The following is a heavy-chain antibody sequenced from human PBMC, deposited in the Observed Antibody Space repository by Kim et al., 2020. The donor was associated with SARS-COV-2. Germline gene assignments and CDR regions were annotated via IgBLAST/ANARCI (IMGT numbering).Heavy chain of an antibody. CDR3: ARGHDFWSGWGYYYYMDV. V-gene: IGHV1-8*01. D-gene: IGHD3-3*01. Sequence: ASVKVSCKASGYTFSNNDINWVRQAPGQGLEWMGWMTPNSDNTVYAQKFQGRVTMTRNTSISTAYMELSSLRTDDTAVYYCARGHDFWSGWGYYYYMDVWGKGTTVTVSS. J-gene: IGHJ6*03. CDR1: GYTFSNND. CDR2: MTPNSDNT.